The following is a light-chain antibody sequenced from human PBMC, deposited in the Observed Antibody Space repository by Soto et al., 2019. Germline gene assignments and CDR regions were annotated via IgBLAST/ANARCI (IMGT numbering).Light chain of an antibody. V-gene: IGKV1-6*01. J-gene: IGKJ1*01. CDR2: GAS. Sequence: IQMTQSPSSLSASVGDRVTITCRASQGISNELGWYQQRPGKAPKALIYGASNLQSGVPSRFIGSASGTDFTLTISSLRPEDFATYYCLQDYTYPWTFGQGTRVEMK. CDR3: LQDYTYPWT. CDR1: QGISNE.